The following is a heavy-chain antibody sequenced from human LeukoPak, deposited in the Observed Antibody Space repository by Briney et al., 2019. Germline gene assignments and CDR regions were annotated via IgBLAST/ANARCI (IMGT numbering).Heavy chain of an antibody. CDR2: ITTSGST. Sequence: SQTLSLTCTVSGGSISSGNYYWSWIRQPAGKGLEWIGRITTSGSTNYDPSLKSRVIISIDTSKNQFSLRLSSATAADTAVYYCASHQYGAGTNYHDYWGQGTLVTVPS. CDR3: ASHQYGAGTNYHDY. D-gene: IGHD3-10*01. CDR1: GGSISSGNYY. J-gene: IGHJ4*02. V-gene: IGHV4-61*02.